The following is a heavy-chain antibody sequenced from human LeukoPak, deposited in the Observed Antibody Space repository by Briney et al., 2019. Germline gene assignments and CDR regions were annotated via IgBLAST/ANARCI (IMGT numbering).Heavy chain of an antibody. J-gene: IGHJ4*02. CDR3: ARVAQYLVGASSTAFFEY. CDR2: ISTLGST. Sequence: SETLSLTCSVSGASTNNYYWTWIRQPAGKGLEWIGHISTLGSTNYNPSLKSRVSMSVDTSNYHFSLKLTSVTAADTAIYYCARVAQYLVGASSTAFFEYWGQGTLVTVSS. V-gene: IGHV4-4*07. D-gene: IGHD1-26*01. CDR1: GASTNNYY.